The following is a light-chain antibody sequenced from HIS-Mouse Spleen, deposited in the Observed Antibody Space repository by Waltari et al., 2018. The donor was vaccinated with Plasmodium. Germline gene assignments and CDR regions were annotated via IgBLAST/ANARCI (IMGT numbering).Light chain of an antibody. CDR1: QSISSR. V-gene: IGKV1-5*03. Sequence: DIQMTQSPATLSASVGDRATITCRASQSISSRLAWYQQKPGKAPKLLIYKASSLASGVPSRFSGSGSGTEFTLTISSLQSDDFATYYCQQYNSYSWTFGPGTKVEIK. CDR2: KAS. CDR3: QQYNSYSWT. J-gene: IGKJ1*01.